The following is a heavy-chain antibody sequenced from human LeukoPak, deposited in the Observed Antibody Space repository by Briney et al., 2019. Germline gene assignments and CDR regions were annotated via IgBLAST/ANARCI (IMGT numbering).Heavy chain of an antibody. J-gene: IGHJ5*02. CDR3: ARSDAYTRGWYEAIDP. Sequence: GGSLRLSCAASGFTFSSYWMSWVRQAPGKGLEWVSAISGSGANTYYADSVQGRFTVFRDNSKNTLYLQMNSLRAEDTAFYYCARSDAYTRGWYEAIDPWGQGTLVTVS. D-gene: IGHD6-19*01. CDR2: ISGSGANT. CDR1: GFTFSSYW. V-gene: IGHV3-23*01.